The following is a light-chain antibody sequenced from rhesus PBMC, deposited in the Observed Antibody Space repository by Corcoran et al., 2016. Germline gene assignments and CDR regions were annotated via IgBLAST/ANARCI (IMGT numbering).Light chain of an antibody. CDR2: EVS. CDR3: MQGIEYPT. V-gene: IGKV2S20*01. CDR1: QSLLDSEDGNTY. J-gene: IGKJ1*01. Sequence: DIVMTQTPLSLPVTPGEPASISCRSSQSLLDSEDGNTYLEWYLQKPGQSPQPLIYEVSNRASGVPDMVRGRGSDTDFTLKISRVEAEDGGVYYCMQGIEYPTFGQGTKVEIK.